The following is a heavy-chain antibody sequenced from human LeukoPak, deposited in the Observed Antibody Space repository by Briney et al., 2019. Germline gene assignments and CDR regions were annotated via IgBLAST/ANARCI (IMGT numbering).Heavy chain of an antibody. Sequence: PGGSLRLSCAASGFTFSSYAISWVRQAPGQGLEWMGGIIPIFGTANYAQKFQGRVTITADESTSTAYMELSSLRSEDTAVYYCATPPYDFWSGYQSPNIYYYYMDVWGKGTTVTVSS. CDR2: IIPIFGTA. D-gene: IGHD3-3*01. J-gene: IGHJ6*03. CDR3: ATPPYDFWSGYQSPNIYYYYMDV. V-gene: IGHV1-69*01. CDR1: GFTFSSYA.